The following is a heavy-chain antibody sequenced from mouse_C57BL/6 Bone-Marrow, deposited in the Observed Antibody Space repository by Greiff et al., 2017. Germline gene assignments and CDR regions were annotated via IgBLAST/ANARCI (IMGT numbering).Heavy chain of an antibody. J-gene: IGHJ2*01. CDR2: IYPGSGST. Sequence: QVQLQQPGAELVKPGASVKMSCKASGYTFPSYWITWVKQRPGPGLEWIGDIYPGSGSTNYTEKFKSKATLTVATSSSTAYMQLSSLTSEDSAVYYCARGGNYYGSSYYCDYWGQGTTLTVSS. CDR1: GYTFPSYW. CDR3: ARGGNYYGSSYYCDY. V-gene: IGHV1-55*01. D-gene: IGHD1-1*01.